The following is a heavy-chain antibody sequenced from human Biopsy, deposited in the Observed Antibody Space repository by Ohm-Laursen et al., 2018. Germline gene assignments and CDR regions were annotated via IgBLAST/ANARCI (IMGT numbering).Heavy chain of an antibody. J-gene: IGHJ3*01. CDR3: ARLNSGTYDASDL. Sequence: LSLTCAASGFALNLYEMNWVRQAPGKGMEWISYIYGGGSPVSYADSVKGRFTISRDNAQNSLYLHMNSLRAEDTAVYYCARLNSGTYDASDLWGQGTMVIVSS. D-gene: IGHD1-26*01. V-gene: IGHV3-48*03. CDR1: GFALNLYE. CDR2: IYGGGSPV.